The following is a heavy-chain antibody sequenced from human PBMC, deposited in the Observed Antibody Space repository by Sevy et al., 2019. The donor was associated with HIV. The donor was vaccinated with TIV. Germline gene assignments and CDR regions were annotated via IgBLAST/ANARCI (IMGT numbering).Heavy chain of an antibody. J-gene: IGHJ4*02. CDR2: INPNSGAT. Sequence: GASVKVPCKASGYTFTNYYIHWVRQAPGQGLEWMGWINPNSGATNYAQKFQGRVTMTRDTSISTAYMELGRLRSDDTALFYCARDLIEYQMLTFDYWGQGTLVTVSS. D-gene: IGHD3-16*01. CDR3: ARDLIEYQMLTFDY. CDR1: GYTFTNYY. V-gene: IGHV1-2*02.